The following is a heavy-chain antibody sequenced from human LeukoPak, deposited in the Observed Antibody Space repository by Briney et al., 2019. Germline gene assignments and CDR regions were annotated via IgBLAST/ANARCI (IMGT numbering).Heavy chain of an antibody. CDR3: ARDQFLPTWGDIFDI. J-gene: IGHJ3*02. Sequence: APVKVSCKASGYTFTGYYMHWVRQAPGQGLEWMGWINPNSGGTNYAQKFQGRVTMTRDTSISTAYMELSRLRSDDTAVYYCARDQFLPTWGDIFDIWGQGTMVTVSS. D-gene: IGHD7-27*01. CDR2: INPNSGGT. CDR1: GYTFTGYY. V-gene: IGHV1-2*02.